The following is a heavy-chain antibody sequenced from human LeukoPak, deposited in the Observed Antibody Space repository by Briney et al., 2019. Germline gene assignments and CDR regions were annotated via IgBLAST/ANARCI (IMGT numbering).Heavy chain of an antibody. J-gene: IGHJ6*03. CDR3: ARRGYDRSHYSTYYMDV. CDR1: GGAFSANS. D-gene: IGHD5-12*01. Sequence: GSSVKVSCKASGGAFSANSISWVRQAPGQGLEWMGGIIIMFDTTNYAQKFQGRVTITADKPTSTVYMEVSSLRSEDTAVYFCARRGYDRSHYSTYYMDVWGNGTAVTVSS. V-gene: IGHV1-69*06. CDR2: IIIMFDTT.